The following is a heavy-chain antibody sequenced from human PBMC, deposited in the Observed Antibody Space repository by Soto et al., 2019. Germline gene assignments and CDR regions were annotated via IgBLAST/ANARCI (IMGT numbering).Heavy chain of an antibody. D-gene: IGHD6-19*01. CDR1: GFTFSNAW. CDR3: ARDSEQWPFDY. V-gene: IGHV3-21*01. CDR2: ISSSSSYI. J-gene: IGHJ4*02. Sequence: PGGSLRLSCAASGFTFSNAWMNWVRQAPGKGLEWVSSISSSSSYIYYADSVKGRFTISRDNAKNSLYLQMNSLRAEDTAVYYCARDSEQWPFDYWGQGTLVTVSS.